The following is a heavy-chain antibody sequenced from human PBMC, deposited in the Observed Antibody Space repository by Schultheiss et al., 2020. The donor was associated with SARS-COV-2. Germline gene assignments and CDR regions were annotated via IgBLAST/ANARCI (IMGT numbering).Heavy chain of an antibody. D-gene: IGHD4-23*01. CDR1: GFTFDDYA. Sequence: SLKISCAASGFTFDDYAMHWVRQAPGKGLEWVSGISWNSGSIGYADSVKGRFTISRDNAKNSLYLQMNSLRAEDTALYYCARGDYGGNPTGYWGQGTLVTVSS. V-gene: IGHV3-9*01. CDR2: ISWNSGSI. CDR3: ARGDYGGNPTGY. J-gene: IGHJ4*02.